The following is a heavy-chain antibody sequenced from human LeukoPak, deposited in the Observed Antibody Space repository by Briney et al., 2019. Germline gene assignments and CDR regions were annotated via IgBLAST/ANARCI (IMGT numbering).Heavy chain of an antibody. CDR3: AREHSWDANWFDP. CDR1: GYTFTGYY. CDR2: INPNSGGT. J-gene: IGHJ5*02. D-gene: IGHD1-26*01. Sequence: SVKVSCKASGYTFTGYYMHWVRQAPGQGLEWMGWINPNSGGTNYAQKFQGRVTMTRDTSISTAYMELSRLRSDDTAVYYCAREHSWDANWFDPWGQGTLVTVSS. V-gene: IGHV1-2*02.